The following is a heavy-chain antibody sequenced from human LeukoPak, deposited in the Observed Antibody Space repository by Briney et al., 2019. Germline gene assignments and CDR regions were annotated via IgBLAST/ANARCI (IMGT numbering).Heavy chain of an antibody. Sequence: GGSLRLSCAASGFTFDDYAMHWVRQAPGKGLEWVSGISWNSGSMDYADSVKGRFTISRDNAKNSLYLQMNSLRAEDTALYYCAKDIYGVGATGFDYWGQGTLVTVSS. CDR1: GFTFDDYA. D-gene: IGHD1-26*01. CDR3: AKDIYGVGATGFDY. CDR2: ISWNSGSM. V-gene: IGHV3-9*01. J-gene: IGHJ4*02.